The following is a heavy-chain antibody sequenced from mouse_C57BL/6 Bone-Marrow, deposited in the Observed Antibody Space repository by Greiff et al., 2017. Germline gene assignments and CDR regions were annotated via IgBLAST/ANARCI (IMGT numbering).Heavy chain of an antibody. Sequence: QVQLQQPGAELVKPGASVKMSCKASGYTFTSYWITWVKQRPGQGLEWIGDIYPGSGSTNYNEKFKSKATLTVDTSSSTAYLQLSSLTSEDSAVLYCARGGAIYYDNGVLRAMDDWGQGTTVTVSS. CDR2: IYPGSGST. D-gene: IGHD2-4*01. CDR3: ARGGAIYYDNGVLRAMDD. J-gene: IGHJ4*01. V-gene: IGHV1-55*01. CDR1: GYTFTSYW.